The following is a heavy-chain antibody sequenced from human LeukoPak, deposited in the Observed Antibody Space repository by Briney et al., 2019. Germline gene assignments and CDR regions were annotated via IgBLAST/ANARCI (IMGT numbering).Heavy chain of an antibody. D-gene: IGHD3-3*01. CDR1: GGSISSGGYY. CDR2: IYYSGST. V-gene: IGHV4-31*03. CDR3: ARELVLRQDFGRAFDI. Sequence: SETLSLTCTVSGGSISSGGYYWSWIRQHPGKGLEWIGYIYYSGSTYYNPSLKSRVTISVDTSKNQFSLKLSSVTAADTAVYHCARELVLRQDFGRAFDIWGQGTMVTVSS. J-gene: IGHJ3*02.